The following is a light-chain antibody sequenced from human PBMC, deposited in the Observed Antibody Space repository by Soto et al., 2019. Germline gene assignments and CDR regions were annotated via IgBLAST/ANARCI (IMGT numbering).Light chain of an antibody. CDR2: DAF. CDR1: QSVSSY. V-gene: IGKV3-11*01. J-gene: IGKJ5*01. CDR3: QQRSNWPIT. Sequence: EIVLTQSPATLSLSPGERATLSCRASQSVSSYLAWYQQKPGQAPRLLISDAFNRATGIPARFSGSGSGTDFTLTISSLEPEDFAVYFCQQRSNWPITVGQGTRLESK.